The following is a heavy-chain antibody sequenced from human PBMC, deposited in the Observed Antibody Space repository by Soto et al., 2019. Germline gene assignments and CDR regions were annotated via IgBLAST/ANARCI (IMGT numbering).Heavy chain of an antibody. Sequence: PSETLSLTCTVSGGSISSYYWSWIRQPPGKGLEWIGYIYYSGSTNYNPSLKSRVTISVDTSKNQFSLKLSSVTAADTAVYYCAGFSYSSGCYDYWGQGTLVTVSS. D-gene: IGHD6-19*01. J-gene: IGHJ4*02. V-gene: IGHV4-59*01. CDR2: IYYSGST. CDR1: GGSISSYY. CDR3: AGFSYSSGCYDY.